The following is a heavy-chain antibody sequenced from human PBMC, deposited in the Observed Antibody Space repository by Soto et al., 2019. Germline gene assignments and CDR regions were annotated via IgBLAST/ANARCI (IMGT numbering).Heavy chain of an antibody. CDR2: INHSGST. D-gene: IGHD7-27*01. CDR3: ARGPSGYFDY. Sequence: QVQLQQWGAGLLKPSETLSLTCAVYGGSFSGYYWSWIRQPPGKGLEWIGEINHSGSTNYNPSLKSRVTISVGTSKNQFSLKLSSVTAADTAVYYCARGPSGYFDYWGQGTLVTVSS. J-gene: IGHJ4*02. V-gene: IGHV4-34*01. CDR1: GGSFSGYY.